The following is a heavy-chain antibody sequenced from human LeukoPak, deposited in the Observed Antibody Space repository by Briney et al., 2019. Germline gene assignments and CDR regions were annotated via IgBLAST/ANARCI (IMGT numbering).Heavy chain of an antibody. D-gene: IGHD4/OR15-4a*01. J-gene: IGHJ1*01. CDR1: GFTFSSYA. CDR3: AREGGAIGFQH. Sequence: GGSLRLSCAASGFTFSSYAMHWVRQAPGKGLEYVSAISSNGGSTYYANSVKGRFTISRDNSKNTLYLQMGSLRAEDMAVYYCAREGGAIGFQHWGRGTLVTVSS. CDR2: ISSNGGST. V-gene: IGHV3-64*01.